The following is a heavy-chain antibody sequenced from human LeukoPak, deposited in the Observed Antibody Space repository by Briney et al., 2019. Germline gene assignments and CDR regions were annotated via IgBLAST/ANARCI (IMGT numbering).Heavy chain of an antibody. CDR2: ISGSGSDM. V-gene: IGHV3-11*01. CDR1: GFGFSDSY. Sequence: PGGSLRVSCVVSGFGFSDSYMTWIRQTPGKGLEWLAYISGSGSDMYYADSVKGRFTISRDNAKNSLYLQMNSLRPDDTALYYCSTDPRLLIYWGHGTLVTVSS. D-gene: IGHD2-8*01. CDR3: STDPRLLIY. J-gene: IGHJ4*01.